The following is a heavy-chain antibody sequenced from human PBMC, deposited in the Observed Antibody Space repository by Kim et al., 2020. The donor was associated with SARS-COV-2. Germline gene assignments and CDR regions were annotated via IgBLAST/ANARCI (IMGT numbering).Heavy chain of an antibody. Sequence: GGSLRLSCAASGFTVSSNYMSWVRQAPGKGLEWVSVIYSGGSTYYADSVKGRFTISRHNSKNTLYLQMNSLRAEDTAVYYCARDRGAAFGTDYYYYGMDVWGQGTTVTVSS. J-gene: IGHJ6*02. D-gene: IGHD1-1*01. CDR3: ARDRGAAFGTDYYYYGMDV. V-gene: IGHV3-53*04. CDR2: IYSGGST. CDR1: GFTVSSNY.